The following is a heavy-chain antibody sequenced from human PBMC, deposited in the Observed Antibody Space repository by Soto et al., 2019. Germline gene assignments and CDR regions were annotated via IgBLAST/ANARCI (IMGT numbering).Heavy chain of an antibody. CDR2: IYRDGST. V-gene: IGHV3-53*01. CDR3: ARGFAVTTGTTDAFDI. Sequence: EVLLVESGGGLIQPGGSLRLSCAASGFTVSSTYMTWVRQAPGKGLEWVSVIYRDGSTSSADSVKGRFTISRDNSKNTLYLQVSTLRAEDTAVYYCARGFAVTTGTTDAFDIWGQGTMVTVSS. D-gene: IGHD4-17*01. J-gene: IGHJ3*02. CDR1: GFTVSSTY.